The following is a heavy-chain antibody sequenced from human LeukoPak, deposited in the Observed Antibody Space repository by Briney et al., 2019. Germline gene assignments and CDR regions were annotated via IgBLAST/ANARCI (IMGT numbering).Heavy chain of an antibody. V-gene: IGHV3-21*01. CDR1: GFTFSSHW. Sequence: GGSLRLSCAASGFTFSSHWMHWARQGPGKGLEWVSCISSSSSYIYYTDSVKGRFTISRDNAKNSLTLQMNSLRAEDTAVYYCARDLKYYDSSGFDYWGQGTLVTVSS. D-gene: IGHD3-22*01. CDR3: ARDLKYYDSSGFDY. CDR2: ISSSSSYI. J-gene: IGHJ4*02.